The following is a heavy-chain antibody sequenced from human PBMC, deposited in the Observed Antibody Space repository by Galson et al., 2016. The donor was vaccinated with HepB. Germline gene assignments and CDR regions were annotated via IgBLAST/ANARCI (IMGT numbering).Heavy chain of an antibody. J-gene: IGHJ4*02. CDR1: GYSFTNYW. CDR3: ASLRSGSLTSDS. D-gene: IGHD1-26*01. Sequence: QSGAEVKKPGESLRISCTGSGYSFTNYWINWVRQMPGKGLEWMGRIDPGDSFTNYSPSFQGHVTISADKSISTAYLQWSSLKASDTAMYYCASLRSGSLTSDSWGQGTLGTVSS. CDR2: IDPGDSFT. V-gene: IGHV5-10-1*01.